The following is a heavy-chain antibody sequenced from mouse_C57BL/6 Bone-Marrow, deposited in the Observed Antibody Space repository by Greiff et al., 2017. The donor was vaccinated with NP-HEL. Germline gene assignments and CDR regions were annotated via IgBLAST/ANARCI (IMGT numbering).Heavy chain of an antibody. CDR3: ARHEDRAYDGYPHYYAMDY. D-gene: IGHD2-3*01. CDR2: FYPGSGSI. CDR1: GYTFTEYT. Sequence: QVHVKQSGAELVKPGASVKLSCKASGYTFTEYTIHWVKQRSGQGLEWIGWFYPGSGSIKYNEKFKDKATLTADKSSSTAYMELSRLTSEDSAVYFCARHEDRAYDGYPHYYAMDYWGQGTSVTVSS. V-gene: IGHV1-62-2*01. J-gene: IGHJ4*01.